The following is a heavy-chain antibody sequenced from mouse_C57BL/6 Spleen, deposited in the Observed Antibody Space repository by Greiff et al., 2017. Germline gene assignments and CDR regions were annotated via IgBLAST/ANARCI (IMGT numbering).Heavy chain of an antibody. D-gene: IGHD1-1*01. CDR2: INPSTGGT. CDR3: ARRDLIYYGSSYAMDY. Sequence: EVKLMESGPELVKPGASVKISCKASGYSFTGYYMNWVKQSPEKSLEWIGEINPSTGGTTYNQKFKAKATLTVDQSSSTAYMQLKSLTSEDSAVYYCARRDLIYYGSSYAMDYWGQGTSVTVSS. CDR1: GYSFTGYY. V-gene: IGHV1-42*01. J-gene: IGHJ4*01.